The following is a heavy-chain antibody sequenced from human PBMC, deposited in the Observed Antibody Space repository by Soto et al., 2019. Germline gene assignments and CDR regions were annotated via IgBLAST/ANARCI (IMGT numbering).Heavy chain of an antibody. CDR3: ARVEAARSVYYYYGMDV. V-gene: IGHV3-11*06. D-gene: IGHD6-6*01. Sequence: LRLSCAASGFTFSDYYMSWIRQAPGKGLEWVSYISSSSSYTNYADSVKGRFTISRDNAKNSLYLQMNSLRAEDTAVYYCARVEAARSVYYYYGMDVWGQGTTVTVSS. J-gene: IGHJ6*02. CDR2: ISSSSSYT. CDR1: GFTFSDYY.